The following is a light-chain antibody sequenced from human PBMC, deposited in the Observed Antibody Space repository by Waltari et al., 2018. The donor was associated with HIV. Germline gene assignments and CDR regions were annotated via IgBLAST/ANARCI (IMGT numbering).Light chain of an antibody. Sequence: QSALTQPASVSGSPGQSITISCTGTSSDVGGYNSVSWYQHHPGKPPKLLIYEVSNRPSGVSNRFSGSKSGNTASLIISGLQAEDEADYYCSSYTSSSTLAVFGGGTKLTVL. J-gene: IGLJ2*01. CDR1: SSDVGGYNS. V-gene: IGLV2-14*01. CDR3: SSYTSSSTLAV. CDR2: EVS.